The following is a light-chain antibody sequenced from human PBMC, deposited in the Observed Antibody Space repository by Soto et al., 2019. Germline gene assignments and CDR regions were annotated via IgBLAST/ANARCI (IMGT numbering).Light chain of an antibody. Sequence: GESATLSCRASQSVDTFLVWYQQKPGQAPRLLISGASSRATGIPDRFRGSGSGTDFTLTISGLEPEDFAVYYWQQYANSPPWTFGQGTKVDI. CDR2: GAS. J-gene: IGKJ1*01. CDR1: QSVDTF. CDR3: QQYANSPPWT. V-gene: IGKV3-20*01.